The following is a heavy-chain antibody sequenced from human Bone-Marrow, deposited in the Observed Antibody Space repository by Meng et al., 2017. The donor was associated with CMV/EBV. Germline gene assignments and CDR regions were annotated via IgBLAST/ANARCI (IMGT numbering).Heavy chain of an antibody. J-gene: IGHJ4*02. D-gene: IGHD3-3*01. CDR2: INQDGSEK. CDR1: GFTFSSSW. Sequence: GESLKISCAASGFTFSSSWMSWVRQAPGKGLECVANINQDGSEKYYVDSVKGRFTISRDNTKNSLYLQMNSLRAEDTAVYYCARVGVTIFGVVIPFDYWGQGTLVTVSS. V-gene: IGHV3-7*01. CDR3: ARVGVTIFGVVIPFDY.